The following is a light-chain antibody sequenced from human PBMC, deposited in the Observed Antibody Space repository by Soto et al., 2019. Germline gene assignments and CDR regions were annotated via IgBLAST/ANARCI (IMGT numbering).Light chain of an antibody. CDR2: EVS. Sequence: QSVLTQPASVSGSPGQSITISCTGTSSDVGGYNYVSWFQHHPGKAPKLIIYEVSYRPSGVSNRFSGSKSGDTGSLTISGLQAEDEADYYCSSFTNTITRYAFGTGTKLTVL. V-gene: IGLV2-14*01. J-gene: IGLJ1*01. CDR3: SSFTNTITRYA. CDR1: SSDVGGYNY.